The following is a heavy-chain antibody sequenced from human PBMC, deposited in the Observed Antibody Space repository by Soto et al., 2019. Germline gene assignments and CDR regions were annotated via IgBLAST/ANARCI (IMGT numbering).Heavy chain of an antibody. CDR1: GFTFDDYA. V-gene: IGHV3-9*01. J-gene: IGHJ6*02. CDR3: AKDRGINMIGYYYGMDV. Sequence: EVQLVESGGGLVQPGRSLRLSCAASGFTFDDYAMHWVRQAPGKGLEWVSGISWNSGSIGYADSVKGRFTISRDNAKNSLYLQMNSLRAEDTALYYCAKDRGINMIGYYYGMDVWGQGTTVTVSS. CDR2: ISWNSGSI. D-gene: IGHD3-22*01.